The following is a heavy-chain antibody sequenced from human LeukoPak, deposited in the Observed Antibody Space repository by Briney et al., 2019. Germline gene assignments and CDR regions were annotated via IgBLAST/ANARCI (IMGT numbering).Heavy chain of an antibody. V-gene: IGHV4-59*08. CDR3: ARRPVRGVIRGFDY. J-gene: IGHJ4*02. CDR2: IYYSGST. Sequence: SETLSLTCTVSGGSISSYYWSWIRQPPGKGLEWIGYIYYSGSTNYNPSLKSRVTISVDTSKNQFSLKLSSVTAADTAVYYCARRPVRGVIRGFDYWGQGTQVTVSS. D-gene: IGHD3-10*01. CDR1: GGSISSYY.